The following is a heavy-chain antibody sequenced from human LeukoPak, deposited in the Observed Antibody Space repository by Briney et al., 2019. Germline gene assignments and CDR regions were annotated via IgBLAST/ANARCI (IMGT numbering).Heavy chain of an antibody. V-gene: IGHV4-59*08. J-gene: IGHJ4*02. CDR2: IYYSGST. Sequence: SETLSLTCTVSGGSISSYYWSWIRQPPGKGLEWIGYIYYSGSTKYNPSLKSRVTISVDTSKIQFSLKLRSVTAADTAVYYCARGARAGYNLEPFDYWGQGTLVTVSS. CDR1: GGSISSYY. D-gene: IGHD5-24*01. CDR3: ARGARAGYNLEPFDY.